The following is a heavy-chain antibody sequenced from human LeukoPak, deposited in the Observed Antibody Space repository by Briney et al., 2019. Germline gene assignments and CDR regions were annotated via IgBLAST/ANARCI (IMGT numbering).Heavy chain of an antibody. CDR3: ARGGNCGGDCYLPNYYYYYYMDV. CDR1: GGSISSYY. V-gene: IGHV4-59*01. CDR2: IYYSGST. Sequence: SETLSLTCTVSGGSISSYYWSWIRQPPGKGLEWIGYIYYSGSTNYNPSLKSRVTISVDTSKNQFSLKLSSVTAADTAVYYCARGGNCGGDCYLPNYYYYYYMDVWGKGTTVTVSS. J-gene: IGHJ6*03. D-gene: IGHD2-21*02.